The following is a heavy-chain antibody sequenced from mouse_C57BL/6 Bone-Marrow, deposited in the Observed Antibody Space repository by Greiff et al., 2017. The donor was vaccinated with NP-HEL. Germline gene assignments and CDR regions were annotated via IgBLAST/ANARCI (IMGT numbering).Heavy chain of an antibody. CDR2: ISYSGST. Sequence: EVQLQESGPGLAKPSQTLSLTCSVTGYSITSDYWNWIRKFPGNKLEYMGYISYSGSTYYNPSLKSRISITRDTSKNKYYRQLKSVTTEDTATYDCARYSSNPGYWYFDVWGTGTTVTVSS. CDR1: GYSITSDY. CDR3: ARYSSNPGYWYFDV. J-gene: IGHJ1*03. V-gene: IGHV3-8*01. D-gene: IGHD2-5*01.